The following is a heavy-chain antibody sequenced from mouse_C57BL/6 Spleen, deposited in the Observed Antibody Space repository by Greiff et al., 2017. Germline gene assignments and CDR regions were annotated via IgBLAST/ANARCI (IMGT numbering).Heavy chain of an antibody. J-gene: IGHJ4*01. CDR1: GYTFTSYW. CDR2: INPSSGYT. D-gene: IGHD4-1*01. V-gene: IGHV1-7*01. CDR3: ARRGFWEGYAMDY. Sequence: QVQLKESGAELAKPGASVKLSCKASGYTFTSYWMHWVKQRPGQGLEWIGYINPSSGYTKYNQKFKDKATLTADKSSSTAYMQLSSLTYEDSAVYYCARRGFWEGYAMDYWGQGTSVTVSS.